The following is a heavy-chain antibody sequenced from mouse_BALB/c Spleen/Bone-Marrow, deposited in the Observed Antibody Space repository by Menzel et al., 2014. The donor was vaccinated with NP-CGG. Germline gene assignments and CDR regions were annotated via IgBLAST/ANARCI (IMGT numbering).Heavy chain of an antibody. J-gene: IGHJ3*01. CDR1: GFDFSRYW. CDR2: INPDSSTI. Sequence: EVHLVESGGGLVQPGGSLKLSCAASGFDFSRYWMSWVRQAPGKGLEWIGEINPDSSTINYTPSLKDKFIISRDNAKNTPYLQMSKVRSEDTALYYCARMHYYGYVAYWGQGTLVTVSA. D-gene: IGHD1-2*01. V-gene: IGHV4-1*02. CDR3: ARMHYYGYVAY.